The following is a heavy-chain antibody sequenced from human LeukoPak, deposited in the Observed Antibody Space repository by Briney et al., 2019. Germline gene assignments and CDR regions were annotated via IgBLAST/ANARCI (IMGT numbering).Heavy chain of an antibody. Sequence: KASETLSLTCTVSGGSISSSSYYWGWIRQPPGKGLEWIGSIYYSGSTNYNPSLKSRVTISVDTSKNQFSLKLSSVTAADTAVYYCAKGGYSGYDFDAFDIWGQGTMVTVSS. CDR2: IYYSGST. V-gene: IGHV4-39*07. J-gene: IGHJ3*02. CDR3: AKGGYSGYDFDAFDI. CDR1: GGSISSSSYY. D-gene: IGHD5-12*01.